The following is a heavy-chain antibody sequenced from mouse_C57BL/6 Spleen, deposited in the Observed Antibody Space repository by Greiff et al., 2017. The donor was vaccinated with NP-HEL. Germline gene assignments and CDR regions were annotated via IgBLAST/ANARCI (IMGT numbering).Heavy chain of an antibody. CDR2: ISSGGDYI. D-gene: IGHD1-1*01. V-gene: IGHV5-9-1*02. CDR1: GFTFSSYA. CDR3: TRDRDYGSSPHFDY. Sequence: DVMLVESGEGLVKPGGSLKLSCAASGFTFSSYAMSWVRQTPEKRLEWVAYISSGGDYIYYADTVKGRFTISRDNARNTLYLQMSSLKSEDTAMYYCTRDRDYGSSPHFDYWGQGTTLTVSS. J-gene: IGHJ2*01.